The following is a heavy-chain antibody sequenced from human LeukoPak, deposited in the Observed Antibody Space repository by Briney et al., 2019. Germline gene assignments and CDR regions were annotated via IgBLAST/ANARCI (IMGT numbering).Heavy chain of an antibody. Sequence: RPGGSLRLSCAASGFTFDDYGMSWVRQAPGKGLKWVSGINWNGGSTGYADSVKGRFTISRDNAKNSLYLQMNSLRAEDTALYYCARVQGYCSSTSCYFDYWGQGTLVTVSS. CDR3: ARVQGYCSSTSCYFDY. CDR2: INWNGGST. D-gene: IGHD2-2*01. CDR1: GFTFDDYG. V-gene: IGHV3-20*04. J-gene: IGHJ4*02.